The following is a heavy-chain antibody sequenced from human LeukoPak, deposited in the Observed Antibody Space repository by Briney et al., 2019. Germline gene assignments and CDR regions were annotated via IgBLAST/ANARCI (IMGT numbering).Heavy chain of an antibody. CDR1: GYTFTSYG. V-gene: IGHV1-18*01. CDR3: ARDEGETLRGYYMDV. J-gene: IGHJ6*03. D-gene: IGHD3-16*01. Sequence: ASVKVSCKASGYTFTSYGITWVRQAPGQGLEWMGWISAYNDNTNYSHKIQGRVTMTTDTSTSTAYRELRSLRSDDTAVYYCARDEGETLRGYYMDVWGKGTTVTVSS. CDR2: ISAYNDNT.